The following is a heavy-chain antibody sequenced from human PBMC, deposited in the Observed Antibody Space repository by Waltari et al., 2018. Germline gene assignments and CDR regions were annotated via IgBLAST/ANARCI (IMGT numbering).Heavy chain of an antibody. CDR3: ARGLGSSRVTYYYYGMDV. CDR2: IIPIFGTA. Sequence: QVQLVQFGAEVKKPGSSVKVSCKASGGTFSSYAISWVRQAPGQGLEWMGGIIPIFGTANYAQKFQGRVTITADESTSTAYMELSSLRSEDTAVYYCARGLGSSRVTYYYYGMDVWGQGTTVTVSS. D-gene: IGHD6-13*01. J-gene: IGHJ6*02. CDR1: GGTFSSYA. V-gene: IGHV1-69*12.